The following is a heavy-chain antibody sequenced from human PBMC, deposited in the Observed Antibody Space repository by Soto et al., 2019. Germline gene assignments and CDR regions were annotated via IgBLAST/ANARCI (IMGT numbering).Heavy chain of an antibody. Sequence: GASVKVSCKASGYTFTSYGISWVRQAPGQGLEWMGWISAYNGNTNYAQKLQGRVTMTTDTSTSTAYMELRSLRSDDTAVYYCARDLGPYDIFPLRFDPWGQGTLVTVSS. CDR1: GYTFTSYG. D-gene: IGHD3-9*01. CDR3: ARDLGPYDIFPLRFDP. CDR2: ISAYNGNT. J-gene: IGHJ5*02. V-gene: IGHV1-18*01.